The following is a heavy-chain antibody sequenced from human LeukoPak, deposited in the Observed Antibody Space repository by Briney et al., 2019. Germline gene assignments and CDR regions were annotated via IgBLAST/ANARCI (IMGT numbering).Heavy chain of an antibody. Sequence: ASVKVSCKASGYTFTSYDISWVRQAPGQGLEWMGWISAYNGNTNYAQKLQGRVTMTTDTSTSTAYMELRSLRSDDTAVYYCARDMEQLTDFDYWGQGTLVTVSS. D-gene: IGHD6-6*01. CDR2: ISAYNGNT. CDR3: ARDMEQLTDFDY. J-gene: IGHJ4*02. V-gene: IGHV1-18*01. CDR1: GYTFTSYD.